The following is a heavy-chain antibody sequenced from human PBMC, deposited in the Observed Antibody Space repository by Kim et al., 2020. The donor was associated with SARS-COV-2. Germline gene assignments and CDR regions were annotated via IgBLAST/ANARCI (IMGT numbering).Heavy chain of an antibody. CDR2: ST. CDR3: ARGFTIFGVVL. Sequence: STNYTPSLKSRVTISVDTSKNQFSLKLSSVTAADTAVYYCARGFTIFGVVLWGQGTLVTVSS. D-gene: IGHD3-3*01. V-gene: IGHV4-59*09. J-gene: IGHJ4*02.